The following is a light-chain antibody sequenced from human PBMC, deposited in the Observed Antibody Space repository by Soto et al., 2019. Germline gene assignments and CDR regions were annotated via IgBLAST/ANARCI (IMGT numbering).Light chain of an antibody. CDR1: QSISSN. Sequence: EIVMTQSPATLSVSPGERATLSCRASQSISSNLAWYQQKPGQAPRLLIYGASTRATGIPATFSGSGSGTEFTLTISSLQSEDLAVYHCQQYNNWPFTFGPGTKVDIK. V-gene: IGKV3-15*01. J-gene: IGKJ3*01. CDR2: GAS. CDR3: QQYNNWPFT.